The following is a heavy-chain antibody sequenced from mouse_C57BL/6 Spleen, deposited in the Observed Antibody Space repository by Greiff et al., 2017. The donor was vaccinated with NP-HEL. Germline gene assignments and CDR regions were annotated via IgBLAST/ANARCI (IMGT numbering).Heavy chain of an antibody. CDR2: ISSGGSYT. D-gene: IGHD2-3*01. J-gene: IGHJ4*01. CDR3: AREDGRYAMDY. CDR1: GFTFSSYG. V-gene: IGHV5-6*01. Sequence: EVKVVESGGDLVKPGGSLKLSCAASGFTFSSYGMSWVRQTPDKRLEWVATISSGGSYTYYPDSVKGRFTISRDNAKNTLYLQMSSLKSEDTAMYYCAREDGRYAMDYWGQGTSVTVSS.